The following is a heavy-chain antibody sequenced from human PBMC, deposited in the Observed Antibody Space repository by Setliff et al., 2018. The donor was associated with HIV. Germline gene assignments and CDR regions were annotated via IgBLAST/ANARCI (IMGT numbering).Heavy chain of an antibody. CDR1: GVSISSHH. V-gene: IGHV4-59*11. J-gene: IGHJ6*03. Sequence: PSETLSLTCTASGVSISSHHCSWIRQPPGKGLEWIGYIYNSGRTNYNPSLTSRVTISVDTSKNQSSLKLSSVTAADTAVYYCARARGIIIPYHYYMDVWGKGTTVTVSS. D-gene: IGHD3-10*01. CDR2: IYNSGRT. CDR3: ARARGIIIPYHYYMDV.